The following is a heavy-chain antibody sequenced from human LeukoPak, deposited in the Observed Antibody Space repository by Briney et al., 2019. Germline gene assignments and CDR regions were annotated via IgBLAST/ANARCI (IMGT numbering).Heavy chain of an antibody. CDR1: GGSISNYH. Sequence: SETLSLTCTVSGGSISNYHWSWIRQPAGKGLEWIGQIHTSVSTNYNPPLKSRVTMSIDTPENQLSLTIRSVTAADTAVYYCARRDISSGWSFVYWGQGTLVTVSS. V-gene: IGHV4-4*07. D-gene: IGHD6-19*01. J-gene: IGHJ4*02. CDR2: IHTSVST. CDR3: ARRDISSGWSFVY.